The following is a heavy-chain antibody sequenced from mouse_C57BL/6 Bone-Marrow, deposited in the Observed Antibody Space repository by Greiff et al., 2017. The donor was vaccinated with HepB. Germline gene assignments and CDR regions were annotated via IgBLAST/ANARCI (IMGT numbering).Heavy chain of an antibody. Sequence: QVHVKQSGPGLVQPSQRLSITCTVSGFSFTSYGVHWVRQSPGKGLEWLGVIWSGGSTDYNAAFISRLSISKDNSKSQVFFKMNSLQADDTAIYYCARNGPYYYGSYWYFDVWGTGTTVTVSS. D-gene: IGHD1-1*01. J-gene: IGHJ1*03. CDR3: ARNGPYYYGSYWYFDV. CDR2: IWSGGST. V-gene: IGHV2-2*01. CDR1: GFSFTSYG.